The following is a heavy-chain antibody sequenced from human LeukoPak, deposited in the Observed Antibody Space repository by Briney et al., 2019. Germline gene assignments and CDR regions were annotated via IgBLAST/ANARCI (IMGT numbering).Heavy chain of an antibody. J-gene: IGHJ3*02. V-gene: IGHV1-2*02. D-gene: IGHD2-2*01. CDR1: GYTFTGYY. Sequence: ASVKVSCKASGYTFTGYYMHWVRQAPGQGLEWMGWINPNSGGTNYAQKFQGRVTMTRDTSISTAYMELSRLRSDDTAVYYCARGGTIVVVPSKDNAFDIWGQGTMVTVSS. CDR2: INPNSGGT. CDR3: ARGGTIVVVPSKDNAFDI.